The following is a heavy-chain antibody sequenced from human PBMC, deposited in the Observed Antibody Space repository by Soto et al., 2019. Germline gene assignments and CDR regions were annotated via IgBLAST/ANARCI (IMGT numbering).Heavy chain of an antibody. Sequence: EVHLLESGGGLVQPGGSLRLSCAASGFTFSNYAMTWVRQAPGKGLEWVSVISGTGGGTNNADSAKGRFTTSRDSSKNTLYLQMNSLRAEDTAVYYCAKRAFYGSGIPNYYGMDVWGQGTAVTVSS. CDR1: GFTFSNYA. CDR3: AKRAFYGSGIPNYYGMDV. D-gene: IGHD3-10*01. J-gene: IGHJ6*02. CDR2: ISGTGGGT. V-gene: IGHV3-23*01.